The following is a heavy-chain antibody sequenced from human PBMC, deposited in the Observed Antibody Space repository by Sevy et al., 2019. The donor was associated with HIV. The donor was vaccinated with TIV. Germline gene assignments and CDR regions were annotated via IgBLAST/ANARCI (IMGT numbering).Heavy chain of an antibody. Sequence: GGSLRLSCVASGFTSGFTFSDYYMSWIRQAPGKGLEWVAVISYDGRNKFYGDSVKGRFTISRDNSKNMLYLQMNSLRTEDTAVYYCAKDFTGYNGMDVWGQGTMVTVSS. CDR3: AKDFTGYNGMDV. CDR1: GFTSGFTFSDYY. V-gene: IGHV3-30*18. D-gene: IGHD3-9*01. J-gene: IGHJ6*02. CDR2: ISYDGRNK.